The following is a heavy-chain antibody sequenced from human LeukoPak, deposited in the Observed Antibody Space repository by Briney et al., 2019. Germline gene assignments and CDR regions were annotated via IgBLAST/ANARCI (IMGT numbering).Heavy chain of an antibody. Sequence: GASVKVSCKAFGYTFTSRGINWVRQAPGQGLEWMGWMNPNSGNTGYAQKFQGRVTMTRNTSISTAYMELSSLRSEDTAVYYCARGYGGSYTGRWGRAKAYYFDYWGQGTLVTVSS. J-gene: IGHJ4*02. CDR3: ARGYGGSYTGRWGRAKAYYFDY. V-gene: IGHV1-8*01. D-gene: IGHD1-26*01. CDR1: GYTFTSRG. CDR2: MNPNSGNT.